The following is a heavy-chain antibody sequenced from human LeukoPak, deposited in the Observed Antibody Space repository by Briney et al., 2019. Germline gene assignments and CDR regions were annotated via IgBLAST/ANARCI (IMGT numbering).Heavy chain of an antibody. CDR2: IYPGDSDT. CDR1: GYASPTYR. D-gene: IGHD3-10*01. CDR3: ANHGSGNYYKTLLY. V-gene: IGHV5-51*01. J-gene: IGHJ4*02. Sequence: GESLKISCKGSGYASPTYRIGWVRQMPGKGLEWMGTIYPGDSDTRYSPSFQGHVTIAADESTNTAYLQWSSLKASDTAMYYCANHGSGNYYKTLLYWGQGTLVTVSS.